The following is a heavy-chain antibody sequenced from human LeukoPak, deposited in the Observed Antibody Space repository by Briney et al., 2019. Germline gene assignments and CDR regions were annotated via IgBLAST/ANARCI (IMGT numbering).Heavy chain of an antibody. CDR3: ARFRTEYDFWSGYYTGRSGTFDY. Sequence: GASVKVSCKASGYTFTSYYMHWVRQAPGQGLEWMGKINPSGGSTSYAQKFQGRVTMTRDTSTSTVYMELSSLRSEDTAVYYCARFRTEYDFWSGYYTGRSGTFDYWGQGTLVTVSS. V-gene: IGHV1-46*01. J-gene: IGHJ4*02. CDR1: GYTFTSYY. CDR2: INPSGGST. D-gene: IGHD3-3*01.